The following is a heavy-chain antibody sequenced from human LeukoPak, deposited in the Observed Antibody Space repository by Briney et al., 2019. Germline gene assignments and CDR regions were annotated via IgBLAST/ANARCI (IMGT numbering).Heavy chain of an antibody. V-gene: IGHV4-39*07. Sequence: SETLSLTCTVSGGSISSSSYYWGWIRQPPGKGPEWIGSIYYSGSTYYNPSLKSRVTISVDTSKNQFSLKLSSVTAADTAVYYCARDGGTYGYYDFWSGYYTTYFDYWGQGTLVTVSS. CDR3: ARDGGTYGYYDFWSGYYTTYFDY. CDR1: GGSISSSSYY. CDR2: IYYSGST. D-gene: IGHD3-3*01. J-gene: IGHJ4*02.